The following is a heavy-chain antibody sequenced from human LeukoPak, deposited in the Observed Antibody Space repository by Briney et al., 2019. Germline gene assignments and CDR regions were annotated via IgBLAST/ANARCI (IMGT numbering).Heavy chain of an antibody. CDR1: GYTFTGYY. J-gene: IGHJ6*03. CDR2: INPNSGGT. CDR3: ARHVMYDSSGLGHHYLGV. V-gene: IGHV1-2*02. Sequence: GASVKVSCKASGYTFTGYYMHWVRQAPGQGLEWMGWINPNSGGTNYTQKFQGRVTMTRDTSISTAYLQWSSLKASDTAMYYCARHVMYDSSGLGHHYLGVWGKGTTVTVSS. D-gene: IGHD3-22*01.